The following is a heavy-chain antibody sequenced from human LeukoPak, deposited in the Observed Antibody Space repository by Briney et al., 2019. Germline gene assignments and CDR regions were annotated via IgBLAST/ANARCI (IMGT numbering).Heavy chain of an antibody. CDR2: ISSSGRT. J-gene: IGHJ4*02. CDR1: GGSISSGDYY. D-gene: IGHD3-10*01. V-gene: IGHV4-30-4*01. CDR3: ARGQYGSGIVY. Sequence: PSETLSLTCTVSGGSISSGDYYWSWLRQPPGKGLEWIGYISSSGRTYYNPSLKSRITVSINTAKNQFSLKVNSVTAADTAVYYCARGQYGSGIVYWGQGALVTVSS.